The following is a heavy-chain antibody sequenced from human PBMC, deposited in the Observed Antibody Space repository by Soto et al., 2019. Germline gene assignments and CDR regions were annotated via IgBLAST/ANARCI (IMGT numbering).Heavy chain of an antibody. CDR2: INPATGAA. CDR1: GYPVTAYY. J-gene: IGHJ3*02. D-gene: IGHD3-3*01. Sequence: QLHLVQSGAVVKKPGASVTVSCSASGYPVTAYYMHWVRQAPGRGLEWMGGINPATGAAKDTQTLQGRVTLTRDQFPDSVFMGLGGPDTEAPAVLYLAKGGGVGVAGSAAFDMWGQGTLVTVSS. CDR3: AKGGGVGVAGSAAFDM. V-gene: IGHV1-2*02.